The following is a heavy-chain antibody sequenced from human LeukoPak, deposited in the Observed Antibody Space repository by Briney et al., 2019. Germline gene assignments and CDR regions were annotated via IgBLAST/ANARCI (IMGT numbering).Heavy chain of an antibody. D-gene: IGHD1-26*01. J-gene: IGHJ3*02. CDR2: IYSGGST. Sequence: GGSLRLSCAASGFTVSSNYMSWVRQAPGKGLEWVSVIYSGGSTYYADPVKGRFTISRDNSKNTLYLQMNSLRAEDTAVYYCARGDFESGTYNDAFDIWGQGTMVTVS. CDR3: ARGDFESGTYNDAFDI. CDR1: GFTVSSNY. V-gene: IGHV3-66*01.